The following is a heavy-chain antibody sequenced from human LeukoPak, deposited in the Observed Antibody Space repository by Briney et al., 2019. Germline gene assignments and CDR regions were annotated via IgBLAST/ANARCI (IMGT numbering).Heavy chain of an antibody. J-gene: IGHJ6*02. Sequence: GESLKTSCKGSGYSFTSYWIGWVRQMPGKGLEWMGIIYPGDYDTRYSPSFQGQVTISADKSISTAYLQWSSLKASDTAMYYCARQDCGTTFRDYGMDVWGQGTPVTVSS. V-gene: IGHV5-51*01. CDR1: GYSFTSYW. CDR2: IYPGDYDT. D-gene: IGHD2-15*01. CDR3: ARQDCGTTFRDYGMDV.